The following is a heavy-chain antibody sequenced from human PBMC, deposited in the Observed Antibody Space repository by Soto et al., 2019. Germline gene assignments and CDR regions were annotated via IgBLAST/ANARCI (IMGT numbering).Heavy chain of an antibody. D-gene: IGHD6-6*01. Sequence: GGSLRLSCAASGFTFSNAWMNWVRQAPGKGLEWVGRIKSKTDGGTTDYAAPVKGRFTISRDDSKNTLYLQMNSLKTEDTAVYYCTTQLGGLSIVYYYYGMDVWGQGTTVTVSS. CDR3: TTQLGGLSIVYYYYGMDV. CDR2: IKSKTDGGTT. J-gene: IGHJ6*02. V-gene: IGHV3-15*07. CDR1: GFTFSNAW.